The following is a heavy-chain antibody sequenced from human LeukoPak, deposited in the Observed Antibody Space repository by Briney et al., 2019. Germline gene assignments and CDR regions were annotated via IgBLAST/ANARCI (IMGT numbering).Heavy chain of an antibody. CDR1: GFTFSSYW. D-gene: IGHD5-18*01. J-gene: IGHJ4*02. Sequence: GGSLRLSCAASGFTFSSYWMTWVRLAPGKGLEWVATIKQDGSEKYCVDSVKGRFTISRDNAKNSLYLQMNSLRAEDTAVYYCARVFSYDLKFWGQGTLVTVSS. CDR2: IKQDGSEK. V-gene: IGHV3-7*01. CDR3: ARVFSYDLKF.